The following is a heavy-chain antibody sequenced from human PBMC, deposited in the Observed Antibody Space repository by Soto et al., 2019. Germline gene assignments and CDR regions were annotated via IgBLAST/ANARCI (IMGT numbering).Heavy chain of an antibody. CDR2: IGYSGTT. Sequence: QVQLQESGPGLVKASETLSLTCTVSGGSFKSDYWSWIRQPPGQGLEWIGYIGYSGTTNYNPSLKSRVTISVDPSKNQFSRRVTSVTAADTAVYYCVRHQSGYDYGWTHFDYWGQGTLVTVSS. CDR1: GGSFKSDY. CDR3: VRHQSGYDYGWTHFDY. V-gene: IGHV4-59*08. D-gene: IGHD5-12*01. J-gene: IGHJ4*02.